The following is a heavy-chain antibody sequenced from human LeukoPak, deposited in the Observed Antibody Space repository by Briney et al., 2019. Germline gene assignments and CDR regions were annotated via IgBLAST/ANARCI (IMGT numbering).Heavy chain of an antibody. J-gene: IGHJ4*02. V-gene: IGHV3-23*01. CDR1: GFTFSSYA. Sequence: PGGSLRLSCAASGFTFSSYAMSWVRQAPGKGLEWVSTISGSSGSTYYADSVKGRFTISRDNSKNTLYLQMNSLRAKDTAVYYCAKEPPYCGGDCPLNYWGQGTLVTVSS. CDR3: AKEPPYCGGDCPLNY. CDR2: ISGSSGST. D-gene: IGHD2-21*02.